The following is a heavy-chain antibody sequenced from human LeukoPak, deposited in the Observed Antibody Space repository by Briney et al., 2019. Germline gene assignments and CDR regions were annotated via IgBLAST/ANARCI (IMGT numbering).Heavy chain of an antibody. J-gene: IGHJ4*02. CDR3: ARLGAYYFDSGNDDY. V-gene: IGHV3-21*06. D-gene: IGHD3-10*01. Sequence: GGSLRLSCAASGFTFSNYSMNWVRQAPGKGLEWVSSISTSSSYIYYADSLKGRFTISRDNAKNSLYLQMNSLRAEDTAVYYCARLGAYYFDSGNDDYWGRGTLVTVSS. CDR2: ISTSSSYI. CDR1: GFTFSNYS.